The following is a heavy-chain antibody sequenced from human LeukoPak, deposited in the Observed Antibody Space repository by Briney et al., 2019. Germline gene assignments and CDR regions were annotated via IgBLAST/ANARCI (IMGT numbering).Heavy chain of an antibody. D-gene: IGHD2-21*02. CDR3: ARRAVVVTATALDY. J-gene: IGHJ4*02. CDR1: GFTFSSYS. Sequence: SGGSLRLSCAASGFTFSSYSMNWVRQAPGKGLEWVSSISSSSSYIYYADSVKGRFTISRDNAKNSLYLQMNSLRAEDTAVYYCARRAVVVTATALDYWGQGTLVTVSS. V-gene: IGHV3-21*01. CDR2: ISSSSSYI.